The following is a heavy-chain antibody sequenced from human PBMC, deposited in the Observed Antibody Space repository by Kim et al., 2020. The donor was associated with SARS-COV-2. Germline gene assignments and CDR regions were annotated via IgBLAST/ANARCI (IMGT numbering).Heavy chain of an antibody. V-gene: IGHV3-7*01. J-gene: IGHJ4*02. CDR3: AGKWGP. D-gene: IGHD1-26*01. CDR2: IRQDGGDK. Sequence: GGSLRLSCAASGFTFSSYWMSWVRQAPGKGLEWVAYIRQDGGDKFYVDSVKGRFTISRDNAKKSLYLQMNSLSAEDTAVYYCAGKWGPGGQGTLVTVSS. CDR1: GFTFSSYW.